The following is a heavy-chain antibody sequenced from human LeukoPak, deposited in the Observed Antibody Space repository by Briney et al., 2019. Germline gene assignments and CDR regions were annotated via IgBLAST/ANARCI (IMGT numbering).Heavy chain of an antibody. CDR1: GFTFSSYG. D-gene: IGHD3-10*02. V-gene: IGHV3-23*01. J-gene: IGHJ4*02. Sequence: GGSLRLSFAASGFTFSSYGMSWVRQAPGKGVEWVSAISGSGGSTYYADSVKGRFPSSRDNSKNTLYLQMNSLRPEETAVYYCAKLSRYYDRGGYFDCWGQGTLVTASS. CDR2: ISGSGGST. CDR3: AKLSRYYDRGGYFDC.